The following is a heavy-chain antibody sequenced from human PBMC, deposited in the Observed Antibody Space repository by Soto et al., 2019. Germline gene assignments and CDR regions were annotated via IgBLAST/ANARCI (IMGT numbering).Heavy chain of an antibody. CDR3: ARIRGDNNPGCFDY. D-gene: IGHD7-27*01. Sequence: PGESLKISCKGSGYSFTSYWLSWVRTMPGKGQEWMGRIDPSDSYTNYSPSFQGHVTISADKTIRTAYLQWSSLKSSDTAMYDGARIRGDNNPGCFDYWGQGSRVTVSS. J-gene: IGHJ4*02. CDR2: IDPSDSYT. V-gene: IGHV5-10-1*01. CDR1: GYSFTSYW.